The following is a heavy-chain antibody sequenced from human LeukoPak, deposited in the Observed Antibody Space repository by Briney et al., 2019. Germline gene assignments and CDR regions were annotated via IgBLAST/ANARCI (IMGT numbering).Heavy chain of an antibody. Sequence: ASVKVSCKASGYTFTGYYMHWVRQAPGQGLEWMGLINPNSGGTNYAQKFQGRVTMTRDTSISTAYMELSRLRSDDTAVYYCARVAGIPYYYYYMDVWGKGTTVTVSS. V-gene: IGHV1-2*02. CDR1: GYTFTGYY. CDR2: INPNSGGT. CDR3: ARVAGIPYYYYYMDV. D-gene: IGHD6-13*01. J-gene: IGHJ6*03.